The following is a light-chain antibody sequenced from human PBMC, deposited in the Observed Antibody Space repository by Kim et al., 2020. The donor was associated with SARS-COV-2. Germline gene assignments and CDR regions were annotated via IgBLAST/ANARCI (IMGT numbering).Light chain of an antibody. Sequence: SYELTQPPSVSVAPGRTARITCGGNNIGSKNVYWYQQRPGQAPVLVIYYDSDRPSGIPERFSGSNSGNTATLTISRVEAGDEADYYCQVWDMSSDHYVFG. J-gene: IGLJ1*01. CDR2: YDS. CDR1: NIGSKN. V-gene: IGLV3-21*04. CDR3: QVWDMSSDHYV.